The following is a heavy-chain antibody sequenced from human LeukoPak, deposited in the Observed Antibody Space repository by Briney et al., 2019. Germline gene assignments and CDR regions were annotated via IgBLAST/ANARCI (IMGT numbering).Heavy chain of an antibody. Sequence: GASVKVSCKASGYTFTGYYMHWVRQAPGQGLEWMGWMNPNSGNTGYAQKFQGRVTITRNTSISTAYMELSSLRSEDTAVYYCARGPIGANAFDIWGQGTMVTVSS. CDR1: GYTFTGYY. J-gene: IGHJ3*02. CDR3: ARGPIGANAFDI. D-gene: IGHD1-26*01. CDR2: MNPNSGNT. V-gene: IGHV1-8*03.